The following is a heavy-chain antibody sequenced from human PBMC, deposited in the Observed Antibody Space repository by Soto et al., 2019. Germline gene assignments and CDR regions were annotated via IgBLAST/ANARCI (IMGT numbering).Heavy chain of an antibody. CDR1: GYTFSSSI. Sequence: QVQLVQSGAEVKKPGASVTVSCKASGYTFSSSIISWVRQAPGQGLEWMGWISVYSGHTNYAPKFQGRVTVTTETSTGTANMELRSLRSDDTAVYYCATSPMAARYGNWFDRWGHGTLVTVSS. D-gene: IGHD5-18*01. V-gene: IGHV1-18*04. CDR2: ISVYSGHT. CDR3: ATSPMAARYGNWFDR. J-gene: IGHJ5*02.